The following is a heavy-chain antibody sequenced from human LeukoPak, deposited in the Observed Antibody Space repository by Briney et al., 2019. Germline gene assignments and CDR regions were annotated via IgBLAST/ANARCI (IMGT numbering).Heavy chain of an antibody. CDR1: GFTFSTYD. J-gene: IGHJ4*02. Sequence: GGSLRLSCAASGFTFSTYDIHWVRQPTGKGLEWVSAIAIAGDTYYAGSVKGRFTISRENAKNSLYLQMNSLRAGDSAVYYCARGNILTGYEYWGQGILVTVSS. V-gene: IGHV3-13*01. CDR3: ARGNILTGYEY. D-gene: IGHD3-9*01. CDR2: IAIAGDT.